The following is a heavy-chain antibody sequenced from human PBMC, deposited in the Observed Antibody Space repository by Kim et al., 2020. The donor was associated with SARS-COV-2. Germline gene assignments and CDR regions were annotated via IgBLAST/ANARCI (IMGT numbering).Heavy chain of an antibody. CDR3: AKDGGHETYYYDSSGPGAFDY. CDR1: GFTFSSYA. D-gene: IGHD3-22*01. CDR2: ISGSGGST. V-gene: IGHV3-23*01. Sequence: GGSLRLSCAASGFTFSSYAMSWVRQAPGKGLEWVSAISGSGGSTYYADSVKGRFTISRDNSKNTLYLQMNSLRAEDTAVYYCAKDGGHETYYYDSSGPGAFDYWGQGTLVTVSS. J-gene: IGHJ4*02.